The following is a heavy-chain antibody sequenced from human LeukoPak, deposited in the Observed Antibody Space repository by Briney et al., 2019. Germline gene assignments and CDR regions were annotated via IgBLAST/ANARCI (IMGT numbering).Heavy chain of an antibody. CDR3: AKDSDEGFGELLPVVFDY. J-gene: IGHJ4*02. CDR1: RFTFGGYG. Sequence: PGGSLRLSCAASRFTFGGYGMSWLRQAPGEGLEWVSSISGSGGSTHYADSVKGWFTISRDNSKNALFLQMNSLRAEDTAVYYCAKDSDEGFGELLPVVFDYWGQGTRVTVSS. CDR2: ISGSGGST. V-gene: IGHV3-23*01. D-gene: IGHD3-10*01.